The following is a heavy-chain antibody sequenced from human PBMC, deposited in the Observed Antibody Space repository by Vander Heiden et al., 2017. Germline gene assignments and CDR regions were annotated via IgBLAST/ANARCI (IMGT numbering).Heavy chain of an antibody. V-gene: IGHV3-21*01. CDR2: SSSSSSYI. CDR3: ASGEGYSYGTLDFDY. CDR1: GFTFGGYS. J-gene: IGHJ4*02. D-gene: IGHD5-18*01. Sequence: VQLVESGGGLVKPGWRLRLACAASGFTFGGYSMNGVGQGPGKGLEWGSSSSSSSSYIHYADSVKGRLTIVRDNAKNSMYLQMNRLSAQETAVYYWASGEGYSYGTLDFDYWGQGTLVTVSS.